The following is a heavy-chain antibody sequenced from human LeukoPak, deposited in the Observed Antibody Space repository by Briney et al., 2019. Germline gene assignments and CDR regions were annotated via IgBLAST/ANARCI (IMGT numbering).Heavy chain of an antibody. Sequence: PGGSLRLSCAASGFTLSGYWMHWVRQAPGKGLVWVSRIEGDGSRITYADSVKGRFTISRDNAKNTLYLQMNSLRAEDTAVYYCAKGLTRRYLDYWGQGTLVTVSS. CDR1: GFTLSGYW. V-gene: IGHV3-74*01. CDR3: AKGLTRRYLDY. CDR2: IEGDGSRI. J-gene: IGHJ4*02. D-gene: IGHD3-9*01.